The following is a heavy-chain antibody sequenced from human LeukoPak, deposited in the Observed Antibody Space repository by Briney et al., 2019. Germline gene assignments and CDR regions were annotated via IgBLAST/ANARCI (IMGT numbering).Heavy chain of an antibody. CDR2: ISSSGSTI. V-gene: IGHV3-11*01. CDR3: ARASTNMYYDFWSGHLYYFDY. Sequence: GGSLRLSCAASGFTFSDYYMSWIRQAPGKGLEWVSYISSSGSTIYYADSVKGRFTISRDNAKNSLYLQMNSLRAEDTAVYYCARASTNMYYDFWSGHLYYFDYWGQGTLVTVSS. D-gene: IGHD3-3*01. CDR1: GFTFSDYY. J-gene: IGHJ4*02.